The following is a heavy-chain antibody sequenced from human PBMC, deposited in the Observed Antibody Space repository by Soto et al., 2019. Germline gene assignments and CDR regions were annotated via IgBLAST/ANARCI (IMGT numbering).Heavy chain of an antibody. CDR2: MNPISGNT. V-gene: IGHV1-8*01. D-gene: IGHD3-9*01. CDR3: ARGSYDILTGYYNDWFDP. CDR1: GYTLTSYD. J-gene: IGHJ5*02. Sequence: QVQLVQSGAEVKKPGASVTVSCKASGYTLTSYDINWVRQATGQGLEWMGWMNPISGNTGYAQKFQGRVTMTRNTSITTAYMELSSLRSDDTAVYYCARGSYDILTGYYNDWFDPWGQGTLVTVSS.